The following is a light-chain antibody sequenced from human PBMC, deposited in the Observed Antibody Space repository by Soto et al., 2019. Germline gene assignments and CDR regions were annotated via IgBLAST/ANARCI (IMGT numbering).Light chain of an antibody. CDR3: EQYNSPSIT. Sequence: DIQMTQSPSTLSASVGDRVTITCRASQSISSWLDWYQQKPGKAPKLLIYKASSLESGVPSRFSGSGSGTEFTLTLSSLQPDDFATYYCEQYNSPSITFGQGTRLEIK. CDR2: KAS. CDR1: QSISSW. V-gene: IGKV1-5*03. J-gene: IGKJ5*01.